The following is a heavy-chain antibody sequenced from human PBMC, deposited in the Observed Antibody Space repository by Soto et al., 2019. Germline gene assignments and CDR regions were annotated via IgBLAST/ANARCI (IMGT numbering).Heavy chain of an antibody. D-gene: IGHD3-9*01. V-gene: IGHV1-69*12. CDR1: GGTFSSYA. Sequence: QVQLVQSGAEVKKPGSSVKVSCKASGGTFSSYAISWVRQAPGQGLEWMGGIIPIFGTANYAQKFQGRVTITADESTSTAYMELSSLRSEDTAVYYCARTFYYDILPGKKNWYFDLWGRGTLVTVSS. CDR3: ARTFYYDILPGKKNWYFDL. J-gene: IGHJ2*01. CDR2: IIPIFGTA.